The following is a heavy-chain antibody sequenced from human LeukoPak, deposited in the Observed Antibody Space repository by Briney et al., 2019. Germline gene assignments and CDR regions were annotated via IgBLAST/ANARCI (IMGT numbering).Heavy chain of an antibody. CDR1: GFTLTTYA. J-gene: IGHJ4*02. D-gene: IGHD2-21*01. CDR3: ARDLRVISFDN. V-gene: IGHV3-23*01. Sequence: PGGSLRLSCAVSGFTLTTYAMSWVRQAPGKGLEWVSAISGSGGVTYYADSVKGRFTISRDNSKNTLYLQINSLRAEDTAIYYCARDLRVISFDNWGQGTLVSVSS. CDR2: ISGSGGVT.